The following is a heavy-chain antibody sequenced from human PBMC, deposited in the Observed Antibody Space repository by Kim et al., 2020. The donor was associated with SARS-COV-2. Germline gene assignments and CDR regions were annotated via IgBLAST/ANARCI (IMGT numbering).Heavy chain of an antibody. V-gene: IGHV3-13*01. CDR3: ARVSYSSGWSRTYWYFDL. D-gene: IGHD6-19*01. J-gene: IGHJ2*01. Sequence: VKGRFTISRENAKNSLYLKMNSLRAGDTAVYYCARVSYSSGWSRTYWYFDLWGRGTLVTVSS.